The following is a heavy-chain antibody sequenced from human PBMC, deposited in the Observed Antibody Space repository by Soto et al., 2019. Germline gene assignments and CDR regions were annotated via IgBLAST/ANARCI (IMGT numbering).Heavy chain of an antibody. D-gene: IGHD2-8*01. Sequence: PGGSLRLSCAASGLTFWKFAMTWVRQAPGKRLEWVSTIGSVGGDTYYADSVKGRFTISRDDSKNALSLQMSSLRDEDTAIYFCAKDMVNANSVWDPFDIWGQGTMVTVSS. J-gene: IGHJ3*02. CDR1: GLTFWKFA. V-gene: IGHV3-23*01. CDR3: AKDMVNANSVWDPFDI. CDR2: IGSVGGDT.